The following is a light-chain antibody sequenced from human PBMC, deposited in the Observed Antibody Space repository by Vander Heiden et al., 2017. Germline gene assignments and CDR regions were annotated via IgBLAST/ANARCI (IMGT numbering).Light chain of an antibody. J-gene: IGKJ4*01. CDR1: QSISSY. V-gene: IGKV1-39*01. CDR2: AAS. CDR3: QQSYSTPPT. Sequence: DIQMIQSPSSLSASVGDRVTITCRASQSISSYLNWYQQKPGKAPKLLIYAASSLQSGVPSRFSGSGSGTDFTLTISSLQPEDFATYYCQQSYSTPPTFGGGTKVXIK.